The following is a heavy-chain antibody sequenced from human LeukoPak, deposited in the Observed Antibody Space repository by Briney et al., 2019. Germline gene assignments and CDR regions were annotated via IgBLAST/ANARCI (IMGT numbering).Heavy chain of an antibody. D-gene: IGHD1-20*01. CDR3: AKKMSITAASQVDY. V-gene: IGHV3-23*01. J-gene: IGHJ4*02. CDR1: GFTFSSYS. CDR2: ISNSGGST. Sequence: GGSLRLSCAASGFTFSSYSMSWVRRAPGKGLEWVSAISNSGGSTDYTDSVKGRFTISRDNSKNTLYLQMNSLRAEDTAVYYCAKKMSITAASQVDYWGQGTLVTVSS.